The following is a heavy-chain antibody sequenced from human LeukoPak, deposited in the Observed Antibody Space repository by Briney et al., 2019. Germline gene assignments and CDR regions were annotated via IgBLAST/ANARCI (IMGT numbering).Heavy chain of an antibody. CDR1: GLPFTTAW. V-gene: IGHV3-15*01. CDR3: TTDASLVRYYDAFDI. Sequence: PGGSLRLSCAASGLPFTTAWMNWVRRTPGKGLEWIGHIKSKSSGETTAYAAPVEGRFTISRDDSKNTLYLQMNSLKTEDTAVYYCTTDASLVRYYDAFDIWGQGTMVTVSS. J-gene: IGHJ3*02. D-gene: IGHD3-10*01. CDR2: IKSKSSGETT.